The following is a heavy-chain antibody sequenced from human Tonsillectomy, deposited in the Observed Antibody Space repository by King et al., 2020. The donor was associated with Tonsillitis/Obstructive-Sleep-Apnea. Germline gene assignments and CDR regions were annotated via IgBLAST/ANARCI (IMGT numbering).Heavy chain of an antibody. CDR2: IYPGDSNT. V-gene: IGHV5-51*01. J-gene: IGHJ2*01. CDR1: GYSFASYW. Sequence: LVQSGAEVKKPGESLKISCKASGYSFASYWIGWVRQMPGKGLEWMGIIYPGDSNTRYSPSFQGQVTISADRSTSTAYLQWSSLKASDTAMYYCAREREYYYDTSGYYSYWYFDLWGRGSLVTVSS. CDR3: AREREYYYDTSGYYSYWYFDL. D-gene: IGHD3-22*01.